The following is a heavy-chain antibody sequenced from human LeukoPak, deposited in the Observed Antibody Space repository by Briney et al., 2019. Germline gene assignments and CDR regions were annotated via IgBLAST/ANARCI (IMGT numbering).Heavy chain of an antibody. D-gene: IGHD2-21*02. CDR2: ISSSSSAI. Sequence: PSETLSLTCTVSGDSISSYYWSWIRQAPGKGLEWVSSISSSSSAIYYADSVKGRFTISRDNAKKSLYLQMTSLTAEDTAVYYCARDRGAYCGGDCYLGFDYWGRGTLVTVSS. CDR3: ARDRGAYCGGDCYLGFDY. CDR1: GDSISSYY. J-gene: IGHJ4*01. V-gene: IGHV3-48*04.